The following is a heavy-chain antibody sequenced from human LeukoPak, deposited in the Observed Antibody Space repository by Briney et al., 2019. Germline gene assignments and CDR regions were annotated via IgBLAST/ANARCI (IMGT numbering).Heavy chain of an antibody. CDR1: GYTFTGYY. D-gene: IGHD6-13*01. CDR3: ARDKGAAAGRIGWFDP. V-gene: IGHV1-2*02. J-gene: IGHJ5*02. Sequence: ASVKVSCKASGYTFTGYYLHWVRQAPGQGLEWMGWINPNSGGTNYAQKFQGRVTMTRDTSISTAYMELSRLRSDDTAVYYCARDKGAAAGRIGWFDPWGQGTLVTVSS. CDR2: INPNSGGT.